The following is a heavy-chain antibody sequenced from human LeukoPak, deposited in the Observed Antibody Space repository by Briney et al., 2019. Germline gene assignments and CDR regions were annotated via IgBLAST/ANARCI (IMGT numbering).Heavy chain of an antibody. D-gene: IGHD2-21*02. CDR3: ARAMTDNYYYGMDV. V-gene: IGHV3-30*03. CDR2: ISYDGSNK. CDR1: GFTFSSYG. J-gene: IGHJ6*02. Sequence: GGSLRLSCAASGFTFSSYGMHWVRQAPGKGLEWVAVISYDGSNKYYADSVKGRFTISRDNAKNSLYLQMNSLRAEDTAFYYCARAMTDNYYYGMDVWGQGTTVTVSS.